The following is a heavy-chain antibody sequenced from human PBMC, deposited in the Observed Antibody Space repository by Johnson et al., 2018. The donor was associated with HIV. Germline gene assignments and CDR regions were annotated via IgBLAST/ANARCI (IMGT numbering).Heavy chain of an antibody. V-gene: IGHV3-33*06. CDR3: AKERSGSYSGADAFDI. CDR1: GFTFSSYG. CDR2: IWYDGSNK. D-gene: IGHD1-26*01. Sequence: QVQLVESGGGVVQPGRSLRLSCAASGFTFSSYGMHWVRQAPGKGLEWVAVIWYDGSNKYYADSVKGRFTISRDNSKNTLYRQMNSLRAEDTAVYYCAKERSGSYSGADAFDIWGQGTMVTVPS. J-gene: IGHJ3*02.